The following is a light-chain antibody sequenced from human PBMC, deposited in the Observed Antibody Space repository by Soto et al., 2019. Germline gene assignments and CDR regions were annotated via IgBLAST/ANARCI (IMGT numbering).Light chain of an antibody. Sequence: EIVLTQSPATLSSFPGDRVTLSCRASQSVSSSYLGWYQQKPGQPPRLLIYGTSSRATGIPDRFSGSGSGTDFTLTISRLEPEDFAVYYCQQYNNWPWTFGQGTKVDI. CDR3: QQYNNWPWT. CDR2: GTS. V-gene: IGKV3D-20*02. CDR1: QSVSSSY. J-gene: IGKJ1*01.